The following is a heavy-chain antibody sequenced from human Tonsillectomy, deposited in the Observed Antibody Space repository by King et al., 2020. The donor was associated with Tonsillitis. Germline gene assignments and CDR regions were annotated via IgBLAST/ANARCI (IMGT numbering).Heavy chain of an antibody. Sequence: QLQESGPGLVKPSETLSLTCSVSGGSISSYYWSWIRQSAGKGLEWIGRIYTSGSTNYNPSLKSRVTMSVDTSKNQFSLKLSSVTAADTAVDFCAGESTVHLGGIIGHWYFDLWGRGTLVTVSS. CDR1: GGSISSYY. J-gene: IGHJ2*01. CDR2: IYTSGST. V-gene: IGHV4-4*07. D-gene: IGHD3-10*01. CDR3: AGESTVHLGGIIGHWYFDL.